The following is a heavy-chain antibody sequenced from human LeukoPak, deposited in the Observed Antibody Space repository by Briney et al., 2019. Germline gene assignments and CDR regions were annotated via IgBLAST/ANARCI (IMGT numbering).Heavy chain of an antibody. CDR1: GFTVSSNY. V-gene: IGHV3-66*02. Sequence: GGSLRLSCAASGFTVSSNYMSWVRQAPGKGLEWVSVIYSGGSTYYGDSVKGRFTISRDNSKNPLYLQMNSLRAEDTAVYYCARVGYSSCIDYWGQGTLVTVSS. J-gene: IGHJ4*02. CDR3: ARVGYSSCIDY. CDR2: IYSGGST. D-gene: IGHD6-19*01.